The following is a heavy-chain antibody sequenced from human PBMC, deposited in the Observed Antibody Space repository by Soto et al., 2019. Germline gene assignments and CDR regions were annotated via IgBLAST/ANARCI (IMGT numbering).Heavy chain of an antibody. Sequence: SQTLSLTCAISGDSVSSNNAAWNWIRQSPSRGLEWLGRTYYRSKWYNDYAVSVKSRITINPDTSENQFSLQLNSVTPEDTAVYYCARGVAAPTWGNDYGMDVWGQGTTVTVS. J-gene: IGHJ6*02. CDR2: TYYRSKWYN. D-gene: IGHD6-19*01. CDR3: ARGVAAPTWGNDYGMDV. V-gene: IGHV6-1*01. CDR1: GDSVSSNNAA.